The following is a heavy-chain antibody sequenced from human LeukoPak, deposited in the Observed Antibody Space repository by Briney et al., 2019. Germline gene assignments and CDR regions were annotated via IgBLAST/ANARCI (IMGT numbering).Heavy chain of an antibody. J-gene: IGHJ6*03. CDR2: ISAYNGNT. D-gene: IGHD3-10*01. V-gene: IGHV1-18*01. CDR1: GYTFNSYG. Sequence: ASVKVSCKASGYTFNSYGISWVRQAPGQGLEWMGWISAYNGNTNYAQKLQGRVTMTTDTSTSTAYMELRSLRSDDTAVYYCARGVNLYYYYYYMDVWGKGTTVTVSS. CDR3: ARGVNLYYYYYYMDV.